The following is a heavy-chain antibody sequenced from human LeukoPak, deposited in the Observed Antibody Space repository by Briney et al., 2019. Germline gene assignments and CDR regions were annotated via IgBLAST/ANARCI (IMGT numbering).Heavy chain of an antibody. D-gene: IGHD1-14*01. CDR3: ARARSGDY. CDR1: GFTVSSNY. J-gene: IGHJ4*02. V-gene: IGHV3-74*01. CDR2: INSDGGST. Sequence: GSLRLSCAASGFTVSSNYMSWVRQAPGKGLVWVSRINSDGGSTSYADSVKGRFTISRDNAKNTLYLQMNSLRAEDTAVYYCARARSGDYWGQGTLVTVSS.